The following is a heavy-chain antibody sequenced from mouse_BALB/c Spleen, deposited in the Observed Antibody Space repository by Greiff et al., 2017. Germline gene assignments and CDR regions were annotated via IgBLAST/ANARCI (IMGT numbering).Heavy chain of an antibody. CDR1: GYTFTSYV. V-gene: IGHV1-14*01. CDR3: ARSGSSYSYAMDY. D-gene: IGHD1-1*01. CDR2: INPYNDGT. Sequence: VQLQQSGPELVKPGASVKMSCKASGYTFTSYVMHWVKQKPGQGLEWIGYINPYNDGTKYNEKFKGKATLTSDKSSSTAYMELSSLTSEDSAVYYCARSGSSYSYAMDYWGQGTSVTVSS. J-gene: IGHJ4*01.